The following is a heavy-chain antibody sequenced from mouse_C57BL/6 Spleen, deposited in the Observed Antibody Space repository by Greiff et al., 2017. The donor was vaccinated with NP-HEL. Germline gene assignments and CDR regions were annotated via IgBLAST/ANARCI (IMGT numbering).Heavy chain of an antibody. Sequence: EVKLMESGPGLVKPSQSLSLTCSVTGYSITSGYYWNWIRQFPGNKLEWMGYISYDGSNNYNPSLKNRISITRDTSKNQFFLTLNSVTTEDTATYYCAREEDDGYFCDYWGQGTTLTVSS. V-gene: IGHV3-6*01. CDR3: AREEDDGYFCDY. CDR2: ISYDGSN. CDR1: GYSITSGYY. J-gene: IGHJ2*01. D-gene: IGHD2-3*01.